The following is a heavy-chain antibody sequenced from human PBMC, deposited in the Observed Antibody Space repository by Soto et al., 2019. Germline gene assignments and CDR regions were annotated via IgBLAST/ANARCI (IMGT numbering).Heavy chain of an antibody. Sequence: GASVKVSCKASGYTFSSYGIHWVRQAPGQGLEWMGWISGYNGNTKHAQKVQGRVTMTTDTSTSTAYMELRSLRSDDTAVYYCARDDVEMATISGIYYYYYGMDVWGQGTTVTVSS. CDR2: ISGYNGNT. CDR1: GYTFSSYG. J-gene: IGHJ6*02. CDR3: ARDDVEMATISGIYYYYYGMDV. D-gene: IGHD5-12*01. V-gene: IGHV1-18*01.